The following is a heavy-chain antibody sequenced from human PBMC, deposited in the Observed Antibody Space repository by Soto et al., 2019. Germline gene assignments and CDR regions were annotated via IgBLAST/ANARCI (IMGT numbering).Heavy chain of an antibody. Sequence: LRLSCTPSGFIFSDYSMNWVRQAPGKGLEWISYITTASSTMYYADSVKGRFTISRDNAKNSLYLQMNSLRDEDTAVYYCARDSSGRQYYGMDVWGQGTTVTVSS. D-gene: IGHD3-22*01. CDR2: ITTASSTM. J-gene: IGHJ6*02. CDR3: ARDSSGRQYYGMDV. CDR1: GFIFSDYS. V-gene: IGHV3-48*02.